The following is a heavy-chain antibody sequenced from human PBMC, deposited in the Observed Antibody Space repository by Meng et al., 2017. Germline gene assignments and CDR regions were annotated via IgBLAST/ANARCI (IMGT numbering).Heavy chain of an antibody. CDR1: GYTFTGYY. Sequence: QVQLVQAGAEVKKPGAAVKVSCKASGYTFTGYYMHWVRQAPGQGLEWMGRINPNSGSTNYAQKFQGRVTMTRDTSISTAYMELSRLRSDDTAVYYCARGLPAVAVDYWGQGTLVTVSS. J-gene: IGHJ4*02. CDR3: ARGLPAVAVDY. D-gene: IGHD6-19*01. V-gene: IGHV1-2*06. CDR2: INPNSGST.